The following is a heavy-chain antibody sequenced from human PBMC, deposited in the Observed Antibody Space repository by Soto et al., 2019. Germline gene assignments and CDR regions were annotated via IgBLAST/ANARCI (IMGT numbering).Heavy chain of an antibody. CDR2: IRSKADSYAT. V-gene: IGHV3-73*01. CDR3: TRLWGSLGY. J-gene: IGHJ4*02. CDR1: GFTFSASA. D-gene: IGHD3-16*01. Sequence: GGSLRLSCAASGFTFSASAMHWVRQASGKGLEWVGRIRSKADSYATAYAASVKGRFTISRDDSKNTAYLQMNSLKTEDTAVYYCTRLWGSLGYWGQGTLVTVSS.